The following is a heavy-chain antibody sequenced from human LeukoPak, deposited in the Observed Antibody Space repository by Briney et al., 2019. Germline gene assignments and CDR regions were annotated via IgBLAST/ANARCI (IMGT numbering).Heavy chain of an antibody. CDR3: AKDWTVVGATVDY. CDR1: GFTFSSYA. Sequence: GGSLRLSCAASGFTFSSYAMSWVRQAPGKGLEWVSGVSGSGDSTYYADSVKGRFTISRDNSKNTLYLQMNSLRAEDTAVYYCAKDWTVVGATVDYWGQGTLVTVSS. V-gene: IGHV3-23*01. J-gene: IGHJ4*02. CDR2: VSGSGDST. D-gene: IGHD1-26*01.